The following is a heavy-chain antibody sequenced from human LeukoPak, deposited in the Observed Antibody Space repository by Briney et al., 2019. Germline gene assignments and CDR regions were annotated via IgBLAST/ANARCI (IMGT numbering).Heavy chain of an antibody. D-gene: IGHD2-15*01. CDR3: ARHYCSGGNCYYFDH. CDR1: GGSISGHY. Sequence: SETLSLTCTVSGGSISGHYWSWIRQPPGQGLEWIGFIYYRGTSKYNPSLMSRVTMSVDTSKNQVSLKLSSVTAADTAVYYCARHYCSGGNCYYFDHWGQGTLVTVSS. CDR2: IYYRGTS. V-gene: IGHV4-59*08. J-gene: IGHJ4*02.